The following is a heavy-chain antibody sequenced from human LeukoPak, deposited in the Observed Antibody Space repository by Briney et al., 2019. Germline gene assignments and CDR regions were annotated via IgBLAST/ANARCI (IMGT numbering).Heavy chain of an antibody. D-gene: IGHD5-24*01. Sequence: GGSLRLSCAASGFTFSSYEMNWVRQASGKGLEWVGRIRSKAHSYATAYAASVKGRFTISRDDSKNTAYLQMNSLKSDDTAVYYCTRPPRNDYNDAFDIWGQGTMVTVSS. CDR2: IRSKAHSYAT. J-gene: IGHJ3*02. CDR1: GFTFSSYE. V-gene: IGHV3-73*01. CDR3: TRPPRNDYNDAFDI.